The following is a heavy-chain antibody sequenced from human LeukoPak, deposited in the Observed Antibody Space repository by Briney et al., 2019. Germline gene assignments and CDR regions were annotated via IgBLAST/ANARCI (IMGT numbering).Heavy chain of an antibody. D-gene: IGHD6-13*01. CDR3: AKTRNLAAAGYFDS. CDR1: GFTVSSNY. V-gene: IGHV3-66*02. Sequence: GGSLRLSCAASGFTVSSNYMSWVRQAPGKGLELVSVIYSGGSTYYADSVKGRFTISRDNSKNTLYLQMNSLRAEDTAVYYCAKTRNLAAAGYFDSWGQGTLVTVSS. J-gene: IGHJ4*02. CDR2: IYSGGST.